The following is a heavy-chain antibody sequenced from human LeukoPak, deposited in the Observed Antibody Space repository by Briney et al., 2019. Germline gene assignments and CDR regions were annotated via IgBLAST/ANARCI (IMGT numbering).Heavy chain of an antibody. J-gene: IGHJ4*02. CDR1: GFTFANCA. CDR2: ISGSGVGT. CDR3: AKNGRDDHDKYFFDF. V-gene: IGHV3-23*01. Sequence: GGSLRLSCAASGFTFANCAMSWVRQAPGMGLEWVSAISGSGVGTNYADSVKGRFTISRDNSKNTLYLQMSSLRVEDTAEYYCAKNGRDDHDKYFFDFWGQGTLVSVSS. D-gene: IGHD3-9*01.